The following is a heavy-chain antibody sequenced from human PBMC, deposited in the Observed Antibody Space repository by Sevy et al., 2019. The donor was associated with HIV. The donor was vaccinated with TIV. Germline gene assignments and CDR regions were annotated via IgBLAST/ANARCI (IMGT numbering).Heavy chain of an antibody. J-gene: IGHJ6*02. Sequence: GGSLRLSCAGPGFTFSSYWMHWVRQAPGKGLVWVSRISGDVSSTTYADSVKGRFTISRDNAKNTLFLHMNSLRAEDSAVYFCARDPDSGGYSKMDVWGQGTPVTVSS. V-gene: IGHV3-74*01. D-gene: IGHD3-22*01. CDR1: GFTFSSYW. CDR3: ARDPDSGGYSKMDV. CDR2: ISGDVSST.